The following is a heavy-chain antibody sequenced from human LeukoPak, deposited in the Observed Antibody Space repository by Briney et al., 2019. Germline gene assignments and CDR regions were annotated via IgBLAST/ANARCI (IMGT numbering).Heavy chain of an antibody. CDR1: GFTFSSYM. CDR3: ASGSLCIGILEY. J-gene: IGHJ4*02. V-gene: IGHV3-7*01. Sequence: GESLRLSCAASGFTFSSYMMTWVRQAPGKGLEWVANIKPDGGEKFYVDSVRGRFTISRDNAKNSLYLQMNSLRAEDTAVYYCASGSLCIGILEYWGQGTLVIVSS. CDR2: IKPDGGEK. D-gene: IGHD2-15*01.